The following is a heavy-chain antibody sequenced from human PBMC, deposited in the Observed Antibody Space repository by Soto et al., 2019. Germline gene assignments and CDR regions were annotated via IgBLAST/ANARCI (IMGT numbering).Heavy chain of an antibody. CDR3: AREVGGGSYFPFDY. CDR2: ISYDGSNK. CDR1: GFTFSSYA. J-gene: IGHJ4*02. V-gene: IGHV3-30-3*01. D-gene: IGHD1-26*01. Sequence: QVQLVESGGGVVQPGRSLRLSCAASGFTFSSYAMHWVRQAPGKGLEWVAVISYDGSNKYYADSVKGRFTISRDNSKNTLYLQMNGLRAEDTAVYYCAREVGGGSYFPFDYWGQGTLVTVSS.